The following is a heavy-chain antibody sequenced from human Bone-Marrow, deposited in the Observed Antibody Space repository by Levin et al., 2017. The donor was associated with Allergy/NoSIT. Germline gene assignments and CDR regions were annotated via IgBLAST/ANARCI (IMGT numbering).Heavy chain of an antibody. V-gene: IGHV3-21*01. J-gene: IGHJ6*03. D-gene: IGHD1-1*01. CDR2: ISRDGYK. Sequence: GGSLRLSCTASGFTVSTSSMNWVRQAPGKGLEWVSSISRDGYKYYADSVKGRFTISRDDATSSLYLQMNSLTAEDTAVYYCARDAGGSYYYYYYMDGWGTGTTVTVSS. CDR1: GFTVSTSS. CDR3: ARDAGGSYYYYYYMDG.